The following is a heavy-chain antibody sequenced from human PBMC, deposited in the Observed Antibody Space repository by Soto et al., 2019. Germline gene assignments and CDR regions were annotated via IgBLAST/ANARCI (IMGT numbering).Heavy chain of an antibody. CDR2: IHYSGST. J-gene: IGHJ4*02. CDR1: GGNIGSFY. D-gene: IGHD2-21*01. V-gene: IGHV4-59*01. Sequence: PSETLRLTYTVSGGNIGSFYGSWFRQPPGKGLEWIGFIHYSGSTNYNPSLKSRVTMSVDTSKNQFSLKLTSVNAADTAVYYCTRGGDAYKNGHWGQGTLVTVSS. CDR3: TRGGDAYKNGH.